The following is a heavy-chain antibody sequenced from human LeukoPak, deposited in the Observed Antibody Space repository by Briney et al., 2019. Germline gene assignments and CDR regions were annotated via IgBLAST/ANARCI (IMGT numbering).Heavy chain of an antibody. D-gene: IGHD6-6*01. J-gene: IGHJ6*03. V-gene: IGHV4-39*07. CDR1: AGSISSSSYY. CDR2: IDDRGST. Sequence: SETLSLTRTVSAGSISSSSYYWGWIHQPPGKGLEMIGSIDDRGSTSYNPSLKRRVTISVGTSTNQFSLMLSSVTAAGTAVCYCANSKSSSYIYMDVWGKGTTVTVSS. CDR3: ANSKSSSYIYMDV.